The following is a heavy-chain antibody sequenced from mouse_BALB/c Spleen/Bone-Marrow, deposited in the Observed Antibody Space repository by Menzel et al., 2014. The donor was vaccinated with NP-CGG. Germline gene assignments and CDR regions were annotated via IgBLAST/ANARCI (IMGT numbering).Heavy chain of an antibody. CDR3: ARHDYGWFAY. CDR2: INSNGGST. J-gene: IGHJ3*01. V-gene: IGHV5-6-2*01. D-gene: IGHD2-4*01. CDR1: GFTFSSYY. Sequence: EVKLMESGGGLVKLGGSLKLSCAASGFTFSSYYMSWVRQTPEKRLELVAAINSNGGSTYYPDTVKGRFTISRDNAKNTLYLQMSSLKSEDTALYYCARHDYGWFAYWGQGTLVTVSA.